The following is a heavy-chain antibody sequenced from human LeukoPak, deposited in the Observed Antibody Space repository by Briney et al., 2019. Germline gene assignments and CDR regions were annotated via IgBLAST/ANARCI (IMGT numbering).Heavy chain of an antibody. V-gene: IGHV1-8*01. CDR1: GYTFTSYD. CDR2: MNPNSGNT. Sequence: ASVKVSCKASGYTFTSYDINWVLQATGQGLEWMGWMNPNSGNTGYAQKLQGRVTMTRNTSISTAYMELSSLRSEDTAVYYCARVAGTKAWDAPDLWGRGTLVTVSS. CDR3: ARVAGTKAWDAPDL. D-gene: IGHD1-7*01. J-gene: IGHJ2*01.